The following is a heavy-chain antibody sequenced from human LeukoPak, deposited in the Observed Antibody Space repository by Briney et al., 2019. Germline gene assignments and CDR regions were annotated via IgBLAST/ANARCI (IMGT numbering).Heavy chain of an antibody. Sequence: GGSLRLSCAASGFTFSSYGMHWVRQAPGKGLEWVAFIRYDGSNKYYADSVKGRFTISRDNAKNTLYLQMNSLRAEDTAVYYCARAHSGYSYGYSDYWGQGTLVTVSS. CDR3: ARAHSGYSYGYSDY. D-gene: IGHD5-18*01. CDR2: IRYDGSNK. J-gene: IGHJ4*02. CDR1: GFTFSSYG. V-gene: IGHV3-30*02.